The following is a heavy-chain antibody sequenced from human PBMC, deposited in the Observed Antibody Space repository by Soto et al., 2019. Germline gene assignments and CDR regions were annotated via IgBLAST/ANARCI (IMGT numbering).Heavy chain of an antibody. CDR2: IIHGGTT. V-gene: IGHV4-34*12. Sequence: QVQLQQWGAGLLKPSETLSLTCAVYGGSFSGYYWSWIRQPPGKGLEWIGDIIHGGTTNYNPSLKSRVTISVDTSKNQFSLKLTSVTAADTAVYYCAGAWGGVPDYWGQGTLVTVSS. J-gene: IGHJ4*02. CDR1: GGSFSGYY. D-gene: IGHD3-16*01. CDR3: AGAWGGVPDY.